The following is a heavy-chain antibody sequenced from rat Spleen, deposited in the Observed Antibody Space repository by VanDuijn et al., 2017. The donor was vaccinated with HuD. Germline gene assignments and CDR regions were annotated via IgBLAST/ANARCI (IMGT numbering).Heavy chain of an antibody. Sequence: EMQLQESGPGLVKPSQSLSLTCSVTVYSITSSYTWNWIRKFPGNKLEWMGYIDGTGSTNYSPSLESRISITRDTSKNQFFLQVNSVTTEDTATYYCARWNNYAAHWGQGTLVTVSS. CDR3: ARWNNYAAH. CDR2: IDGTGST. CDR1: VYSITSSYT. J-gene: IGHJ3*01. D-gene: IGHD1-10*01. V-gene: IGHV3-3*01.